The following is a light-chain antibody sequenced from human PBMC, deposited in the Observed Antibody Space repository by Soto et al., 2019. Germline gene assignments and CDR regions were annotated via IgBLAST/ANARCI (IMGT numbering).Light chain of an antibody. CDR2: TAS. J-gene: IGKJ1*01. CDR3: QHYNSYSWT. CDR1: QSISSW. Sequence: DIQMTQSPSTLSASIGDRVTITCRASQSISSWLAWYQQKPGKAPKLLIYTASGLESGVPSRFSGSGSGTEFTLTISSLQPDDFATYYCQHYNSYSWTFGQGTKVEI. V-gene: IGKV1-5*03.